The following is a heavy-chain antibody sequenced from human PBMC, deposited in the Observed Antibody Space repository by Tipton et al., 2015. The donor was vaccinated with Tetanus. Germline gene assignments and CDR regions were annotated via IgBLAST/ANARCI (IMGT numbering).Heavy chain of an antibody. CDR2: VSWNSGNL. J-gene: IGHJ4*02. Sequence: QLVQSGGGLVQPGRSLRLSCAASGFTFDDYAMHWVRQAPGKGLEWVSSVSWNSGNLDYADSVKGRFTISRDNAKNSLYLQMNSLRAEDTALYYCAKGPGMAGSKKYFDYWGQGTLVTVSS. D-gene: IGHD6-19*01. CDR1: GFTFDDYA. V-gene: IGHV3-9*01. CDR3: AKGPGMAGSKKYFDY.